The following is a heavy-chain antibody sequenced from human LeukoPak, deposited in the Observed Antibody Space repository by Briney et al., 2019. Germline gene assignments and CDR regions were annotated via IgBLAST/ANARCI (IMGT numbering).Heavy chain of an antibody. V-gene: IGHV7-4-1*02. CDR3: ALTEYQLPAHYYYYYGMDV. CDR1: GYTFTNYT. J-gene: IGHJ6*02. D-gene: IGHD2-2*01. Sequence: ASVKVSCKASGYTFTNYTLNWVRQAPGQGLEWMGWIDTNTGNPTYAQGFIGRFVFSLDTSVTTAYLQISSLKAEDTAVYYCALTEYQLPAHYYYYYGMDVWGQGTTVTVSS. CDR2: IDTNTGNP.